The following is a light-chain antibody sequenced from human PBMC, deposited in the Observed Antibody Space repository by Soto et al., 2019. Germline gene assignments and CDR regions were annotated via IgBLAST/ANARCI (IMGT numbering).Light chain of an antibody. CDR3: QQYGSSPYT. CDR1: QSVSDSY. CDR2: GAS. Sequence: EIVLTQSPGTLSLSPGERASLSCGASQSVSDSYLAWYQQKPGQTPRLLIYGASSRATGIPDRFSGGGSGTDFTLTISRLEPVDFSVYYCQQYGSSPYTFGQGTRLEI. J-gene: IGKJ2*01. V-gene: IGKV3-20*01.